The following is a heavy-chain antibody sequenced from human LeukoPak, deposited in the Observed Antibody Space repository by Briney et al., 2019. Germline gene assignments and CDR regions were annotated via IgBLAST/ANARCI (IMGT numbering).Heavy chain of an antibody. CDR3: ARGVTIFWSGAYYFDY. V-gene: IGHV4-34*01. D-gene: IGHD3-9*01. CDR1: GGSFSGYY. CDR2: INHSGST. Sequence: SETLSLTCAVYGGSFSGYYWSWIRQPPGKGLEWIGEINHSGSTNYNPSLKSRVTISVDTSKNQFSLKLSSVTAADTAVYYCARGVTIFWSGAYYFDYWGQGTLVTVSS. J-gene: IGHJ4*02.